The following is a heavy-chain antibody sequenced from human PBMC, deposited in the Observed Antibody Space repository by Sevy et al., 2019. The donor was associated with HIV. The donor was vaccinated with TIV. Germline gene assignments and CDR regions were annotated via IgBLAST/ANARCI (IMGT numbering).Heavy chain of an antibody. J-gene: IGHJ4*02. D-gene: IGHD2-2*01. CDR1: GFIFSNYA. CDR3: AKLQSGDCSRISCRDYYFDS. Sequence: GGSLRLSCATSGFIFSNYAMSWVRQAPGKGLEWVSDISGSGGTTYYADAVRGRFTISRDNSKNTLYLQMDSLRAEDTAVYYCAKLQSGDCSRISCRDYYFDSWGQGTLVTVSS. CDR2: ISGSGGTT. V-gene: IGHV3-23*01.